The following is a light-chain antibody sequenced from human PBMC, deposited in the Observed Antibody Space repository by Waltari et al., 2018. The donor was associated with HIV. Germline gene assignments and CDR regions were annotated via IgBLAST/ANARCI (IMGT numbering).Light chain of an antibody. CDR2: GAS. V-gene: IGKV3-15*01. CDR1: QSVSTN. CDR3: HQYYNWPRT. Sequence: EIVMTQSPDILSVSPGERATLSCRASQSVSTNLSWYQQKPGQPPRLLMYGASIRATSIPARFSGSESGTEFTLTISSLQSEDFVIYYCHQYYNWPRTFGQGTTVEIK. J-gene: IGKJ1*01.